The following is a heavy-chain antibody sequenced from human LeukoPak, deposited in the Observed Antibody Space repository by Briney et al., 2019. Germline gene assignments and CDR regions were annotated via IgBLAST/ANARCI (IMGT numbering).Heavy chain of an antibody. Sequence: GALRLSCVASEFTFSNYGIHWVRQAPGKGLEWVGFIRYDGSNKYYADSVKGRFTISRDNSKNTLYLQMNSLRAEDTAVYYCAKDYTSSWYNYYYYGLDVWGQGTTVTVSS. CDR3: AKDYTSSWYNYYYYGLDV. V-gene: IGHV3-30*02. J-gene: IGHJ6*02. D-gene: IGHD6-13*01. CDR1: EFTFSNYG. CDR2: IRYDGSNK.